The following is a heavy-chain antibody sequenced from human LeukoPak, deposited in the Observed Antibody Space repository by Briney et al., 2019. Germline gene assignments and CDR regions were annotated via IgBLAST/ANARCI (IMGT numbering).Heavy chain of an antibody. V-gene: IGHV3-74*01. J-gene: IGHJ6*02. CDR3: ARGQLEWENYYYGMDV. CDR1: GFAFSNYW. CDR2: ITRDGSYA. D-gene: IGHD1-1*01. Sequence: PGGSLRLSCAASGFAFSNYWMHWVRQVPGKGLVWVSRITRDGSYANYADSVKGRFTFSRDNARNTLYLQMNSLRAEDTAVYYCARGQLEWENYYYGMDVWGQGTTVTVSS.